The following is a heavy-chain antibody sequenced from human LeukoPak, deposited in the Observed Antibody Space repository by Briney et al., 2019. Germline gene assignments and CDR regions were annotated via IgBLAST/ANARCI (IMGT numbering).Heavy chain of an antibody. CDR1: GYTLTSYY. Sequence: ASVKLSCTASGYTLTSYYLHWVRQAPGQGPEWRGWINPNSGETNYAPKFQGRVTMTRDTSINAAYLELGGLRSDDTAVYYCARGSGYYAGAEYFEHWGQGTLVTVSS. V-gene: IGHV1-2*02. CDR3: ARGSGYYAGAEYFEH. CDR2: INPNSGET. D-gene: IGHD3-3*01. J-gene: IGHJ1*01.